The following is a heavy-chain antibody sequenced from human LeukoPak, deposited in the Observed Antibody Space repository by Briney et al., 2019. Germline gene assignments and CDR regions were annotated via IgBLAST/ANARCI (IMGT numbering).Heavy chain of an antibody. D-gene: IGHD5-12*01. Sequence: GGSLRLSCAASGFTFSSYAMHWVRQAPGKGLEWVAVISYDGSNKYYADSVKGRFTISRDNSKNTLYLQMNSLRAEDTAVYYCARDQASRGYSGYGQYWGQGTLVTVSS. V-gene: IGHV3-30*04. CDR2: ISYDGSNK. CDR3: ARDQASRGYSGYGQY. J-gene: IGHJ4*02. CDR1: GFTFSSYA.